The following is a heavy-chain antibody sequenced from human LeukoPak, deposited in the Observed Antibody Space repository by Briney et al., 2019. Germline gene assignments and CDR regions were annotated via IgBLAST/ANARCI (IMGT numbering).Heavy chain of an antibody. CDR3: ASLYDYVWGSYRYDY. CDR1: GGSFSGYY. D-gene: IGHD3-16*02. V-gene: IGHV4-34*01. CDR2: INHSGST. J-gene: IGHJ4*02. Sequence: SETLSLTCGVYGGSFSGYYWSWIRQPPGKGLEWIGEINHSGSTNYNPSLKSRVTISVDTSKNQFSLKLSSVTAADTAVYYCASLYDYVWGSYRYDYWGQGTLVTVSS.